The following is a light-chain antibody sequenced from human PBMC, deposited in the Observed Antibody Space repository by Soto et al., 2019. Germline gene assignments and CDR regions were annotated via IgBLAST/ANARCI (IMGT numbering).Light chain of an antibody. CDR1: QSVRDN. CDR3: QQYNEYSKT. V-gene: IGKV3-15*01. Sequence: EILLTQSPATLAVSPGEGATLSCRASQSVRDNLAWYQQKPGQAPRLLIYRASTRATGVPARFSGSGSGTEFTLTISSRRPDDFATYYCQQYNEYSKTFGQGTKVEI. CDR2: RAS. J-gene: IGKJ1*01.